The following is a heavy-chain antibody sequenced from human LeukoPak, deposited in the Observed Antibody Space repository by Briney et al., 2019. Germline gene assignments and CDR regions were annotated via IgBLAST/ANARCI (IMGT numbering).Heavy chain of an antibody. CDR3: AGQEYSSSRSYYYYGMDV. D-gene: IGHD6-13*01. Sequence: GGSLRLSCAASGFTFSSYWMHWVRQAPGRGLVWVSRINSDGSSTSYADSVKGRFTISRDNAKNTLYLQMNSLRAEDTAVYYCAGQEYSSSRSYYYYGMDVWGQGTTVTVSS. CDR2: INSDGSST. V-gene: IGHV3-74*01. J-gene: IGHJ6*02. CDR1: GFTFSSYW.